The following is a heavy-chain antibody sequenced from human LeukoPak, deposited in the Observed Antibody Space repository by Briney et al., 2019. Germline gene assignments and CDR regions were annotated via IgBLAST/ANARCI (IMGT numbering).Heavy chain of an antibody. CDR2: IYHSGST. V-gene: IGHV4-38-2*02. CDR1: GGSFSGYY. CDR3: AREPHYSSSWYGTRFDP. J-gene: IGHJ5*01. D-gene: IGHD6-13*01. Sequence: SETLSLTCAVYGGSFSGYYWGWIRQPPGKGLEWIGSIYHSGSTYYNPSLKSRVTISVDTSKNQFSLKLSSVTAADTAVYYCAREPHYSSSWYGTRFDPWGQGTLVIVSS.